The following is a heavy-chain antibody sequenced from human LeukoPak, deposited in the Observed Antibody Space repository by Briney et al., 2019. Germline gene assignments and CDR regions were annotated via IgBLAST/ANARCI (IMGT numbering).Heavy chain of an antibody. J-gene: IGHJ4*02. CDR2: IWYDGSDI. CDR1: GFTFSSYG. Sequence: PGGSLSLSCAASGFTFSSYGMHWVRQAPGKGLEWVALIWYDGSDIYYADSVKGRFIISRDNSKNTLYLQMNTLRAEDTAVYYCARGSAALYYFDFWGQGTLVTVSS. CDR3: ARGSAALYYFDF. D-gene: IGHD2-2*01. V-gene: IGHV3-33*01.